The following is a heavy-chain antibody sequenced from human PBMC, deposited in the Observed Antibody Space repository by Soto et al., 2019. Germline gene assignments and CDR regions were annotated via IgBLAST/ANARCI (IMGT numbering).Heavy chain of an antibody. J-gene: IGHJ4*02. V-gene: IGHV4-4*02. CDR3: VRSSYGLTTFDY. D-gene: IGHD5-18*01. Sequence: QVQLQESGPGLVKPSGTLSLTCAVSGGSISSSNWWSWVRQPPGKGLEWIGEIYHSGSTNYNPSLKSRVTISVHKSKNQFSLKLSSVTAADTAVYYCVRSSYGLTTFDYWGQGTLVTVSS. CDR2: IYHSGST. CDR1: GGSISSSNW.